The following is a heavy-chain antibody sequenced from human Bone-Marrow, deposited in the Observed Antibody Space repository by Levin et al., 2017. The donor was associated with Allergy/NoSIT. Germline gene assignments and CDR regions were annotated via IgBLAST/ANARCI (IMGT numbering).Heavy chain of an antibody. D-gene: IGHD3-10*01. CDR2: IFSNDEK. V-gene: IGHV2-26*01. Sequence: KQSGPTLVKPTETLTLTCTVSGFSLSNARMGVSWIRQPPGKALEWLAHIFSNDEKSYSTSLKSRLTISKDTSKSQVVLTMTNMDPVDTATYYCARILAGHYGSGYGGHTKLHWFDPWGQGTLVTVSS. CDR1: GFSLSNARMG. J-gene: IGHJ5*02. CDR3: ARILAGHYGSGYGGHTKLHWFDP.